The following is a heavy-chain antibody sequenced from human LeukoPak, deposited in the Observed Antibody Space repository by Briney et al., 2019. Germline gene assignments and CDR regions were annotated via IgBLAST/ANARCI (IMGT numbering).Heavy chain of an antibody. V-gene: IGHV4-31*03. CDR3: ARARYSSSWYLGDDP. J-gene: IGHJ5*02. D-gene: IGHD6-13*01. CDR1: GGSISSSSYY. CDR2: IYYSGST. Sequence: SETLSLTCTVSGGSISSSSYYWGWIRQPPGKGLEWIGYIYYSGSTYYNPSLKSRVTISVDTSKNQFSLKLSSVTAADTAVYYCARARYSSSWYLGDDPWGQGTLVTVSS.